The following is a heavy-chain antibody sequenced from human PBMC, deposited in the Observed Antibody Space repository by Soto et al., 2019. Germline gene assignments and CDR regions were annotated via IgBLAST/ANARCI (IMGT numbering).Heavy chain of an antibody. V-gene: IGHV3-30*18. CDR1: GFTFSSYG. Sequence: PGGSLRLSCAASGFTFSSYGMHWVRQAPGKGLEWVAVISYDGSNKYYADSAKGRFTISRDDSKNILYLQMNSPRAEDTAIYYCAKDRHPDGIWTFDYWGRGTLVTVSS. CDR3: AKDRHPDGIWTFDY. J-gene: IGHJ4*02. D-gene: IGHD3-9*01. CDR2: ISYDGSNK.